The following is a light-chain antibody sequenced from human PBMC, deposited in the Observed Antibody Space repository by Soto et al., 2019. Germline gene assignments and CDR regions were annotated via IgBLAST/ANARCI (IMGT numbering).Light chain of an antibody. CDR3: SSYTTTSDVV. Sequence: QSVLTHPASVSGSPGQSITISCTGTSSDVGSYNLVSWYQQHPDKAPKVMIYEDTKRPSGASNRFSGSKSGNTASLSISGLQAEDEADYYCSSYTTTSDVVFGGGTKLTVL. CDR2: EDT. CDR1: SSDVGSYNL. J-gene: IGLJ2*01. V-gene: IGLV2-14*02.